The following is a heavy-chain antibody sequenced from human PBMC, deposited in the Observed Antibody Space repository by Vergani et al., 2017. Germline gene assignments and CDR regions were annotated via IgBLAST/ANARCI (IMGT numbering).Heavy chain of an antibody. CDR2: ISGSGGST. V-gene: IGHV3-23*01. D-gene: IGHD4-11*01. CDR3: AKVPWGGSNSL. J-gene: IGHJ4*02. CDR1: GFTFSNYA. Sequence: EVQLLESGGGLVQPGGSLRLSCAASGFTFSNYAMSWVRQAPGKGLEWVSAISGSGGSTYYADSVKGRFTISRDNSKNTMYLQMNSLRAEDTAVHYCAKVPWGGSNSLWGQGTLVTVSS.